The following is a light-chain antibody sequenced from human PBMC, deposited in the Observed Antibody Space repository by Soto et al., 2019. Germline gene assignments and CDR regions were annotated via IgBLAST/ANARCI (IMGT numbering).Light chain of an antibody. CDR3: SSYTSSSTDVV. CDR1: SSAVGGYNY. Sequence: QSALTQPASVSGYPGQSITISCTGTSSAVGGYNYVSWYQQHPGKAPKLMIYDVSNRPSGVSNRFSGSKSGNTASLTISGLQAEDEADYYCSSYTSSSTDVVFGGGTKLTVL. CDR2: DVS. J-gene: IGLJ2*01. V-gene: IGLV2-14*01.